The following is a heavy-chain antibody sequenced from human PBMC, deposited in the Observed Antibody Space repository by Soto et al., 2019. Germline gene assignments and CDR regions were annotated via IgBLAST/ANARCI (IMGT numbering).Heavy chain of an antibody. V-gene: IGHV1-2*02. CDR1: GYTFTHYY. Sequence: QVPLVQSGAEVKKPGASVSVSCKASGYTFTHYYIHWVRRAPGQGLEWMGLINPKTGDTNFAQKFRDTVTMTRDTSTNTANMKLSSLRSDDTAVYYCARVPGHKNSRGDYWGQGTPVTVSS. J-gene: IGHJ4*02. CDR3: ARVPGHKNSRGDY. CDR2: INPKTGDT. D-gene: IGHD1-7*01.